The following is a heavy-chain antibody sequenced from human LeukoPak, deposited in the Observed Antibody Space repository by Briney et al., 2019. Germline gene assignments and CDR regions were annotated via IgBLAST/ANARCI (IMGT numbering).Heavy chain of an antibody. V-gene: IGHV3-7*01. CDR2: IKQGGSEK. D-gene: IGHD2-2*01. CDR1: GFTFSSYW. Sequence: GGSLRLSCAASGFTFSSYWMSWVRQAPGKELEWVANIKQGGSEKYYVDSVKGRFTISRDNAKNSLYLQMNSLRAEDTAVYYCARSLWGSTSCFDYWGQGTLVTVSS. J-gene: IGHJ4*02. CDR3: ARSLWGSTSCFDY.